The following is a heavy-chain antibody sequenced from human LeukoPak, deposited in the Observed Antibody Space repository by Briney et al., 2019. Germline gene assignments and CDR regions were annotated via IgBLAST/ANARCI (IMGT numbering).Heavy chain of an antibody. CDR1: GFTFSSYS. CDR3: AREAVAGTMDY. CDR2: ISSSSSYI. V-gene: IGHV3-21*01. J-gene: IGHJ4*02. D-gene: IGHD6-19*01. Sequence: GGSLRLSCAASGFTFSSYSMNWVRQAPGKGLAWVSSISSSSSYIYYADSVKGRFTISRDNAKNSLYLQMNSLRAEDTAVYYCAREAVAGTMDYWGQGTLVTVSS.